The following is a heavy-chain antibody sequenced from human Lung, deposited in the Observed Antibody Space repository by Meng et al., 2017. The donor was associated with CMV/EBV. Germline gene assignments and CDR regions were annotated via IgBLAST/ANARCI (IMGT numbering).Heavy chain of an antibody. J-gene: IGHJ3*02. CDR2: ISSTGYL. Sequence: SXTLSLXCTVSGASISSNYWSWSRRPPGKGLEYIGSISSTGYLEYSPSLKGRVTISLDTSKNHFSLKLTSVTAADTAMYYCAGPDDKGSAPHDPFDIWRQGTMVTVSS. CDR1: GASISSNY. CDR3: AGPDDKGSAPHDPFDI. D-gene: IGHD1-1*01. V-gene: IGHV4-59*01.